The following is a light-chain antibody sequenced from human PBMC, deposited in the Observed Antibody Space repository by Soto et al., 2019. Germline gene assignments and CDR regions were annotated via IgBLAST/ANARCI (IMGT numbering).Light chain of an antibody. CDR1: QSVSSNY. CDR3: QQYGSSPPT. V-gene: IGKV3-20*01. J-gene: IGKJ1*01. Sequence: EIVLTQSPGTLSLSPGESATLSCRDSQSVSSNYLAWYQRKPGQAPRLLIYGASSRAIDIPNRFSGSGSGTDFTLTITRLEPEDFAVYYCQQYGSSPPTFGQGTKVEI. CDR2: GAS.